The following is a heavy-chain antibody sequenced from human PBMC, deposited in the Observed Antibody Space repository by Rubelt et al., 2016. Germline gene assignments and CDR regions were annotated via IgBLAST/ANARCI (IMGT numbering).Heavy chain of an antibody. CDR2: IYSSGNT. V-gene: IGHV4-59*01. Sequence: QVQLQESGPGLVKPSETLSLTCSVSDGSISSYYWSWIRQPPGKGLEWIGYIYSSGNTNYNPSLKSRVTISVDTSKNQFSLKLNSVTAAETAVYYCARHTSSSSGWYRDFFDYWGQGTRVTVSS. CDR1: DGSISSYY. CDR3: ARHTSSSSGWYRDFFDY. J-gene: IGHJ4*02. D-gene: IGHD6-19*01.